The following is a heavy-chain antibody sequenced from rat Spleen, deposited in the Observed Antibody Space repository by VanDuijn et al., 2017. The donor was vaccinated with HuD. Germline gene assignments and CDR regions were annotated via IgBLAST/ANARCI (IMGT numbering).Heavy chain of an antibody. V-gene: IGHV5-17*01. J-gene: IGHJ2*01. CDR1: GFTFSSFA. CDR2: IIYDGSST. D-gene: IGHD1-1*01. CDR3: ARPRSGDYLDY. Sequence: EVQLVESGGGLVQPGSSLKLSCTASGFTFSSFAMAWVRQAPKKGLEWVAAIIYDGSSTYYRDSVKGRFTISRDNAKSTLYLQMDSLRSEDTATYYCARPRSGDYLDYWGQGVMVTVSS.